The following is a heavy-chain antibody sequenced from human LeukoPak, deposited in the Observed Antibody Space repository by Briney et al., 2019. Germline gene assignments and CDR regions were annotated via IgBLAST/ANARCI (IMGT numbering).Heavy chain of an antibody. J-gene: IGHJ4*02. Sequence: PSETLSLTCAVYGGSFSGYYWSWIRQPPGKGLEWSGEINHSGSTNYNPSLKSRVTISVDTSKNQFSLKLSSVTAADTAVYYCARRGGSSWYPYYFDYWGQGTLVTVSS. D-gene: IGHD6-13*01. V-gene: IGHV4-34*01. CDR1: GGSFSGYY. CDR3: ARRGGSSWYPYYFDY. CDR2: INHSGST.